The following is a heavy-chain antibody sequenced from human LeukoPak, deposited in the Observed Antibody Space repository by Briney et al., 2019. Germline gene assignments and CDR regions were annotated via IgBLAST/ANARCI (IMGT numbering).Heavy chain of an antibody. Sequence: SETLSLTCAVYGGPFSGYYWSWIRQPPGKGLEWIGEINHSGSTNYNPSLKSRVTISVDTSKNQFSLKLSSVTAADTAVYYCARSRGWNYGKYFQHWGQGTLVTVSS. J-gene: IGHJ1*01. V-gene: IGHV4-34*01. CDR1: GGPFSGYY. CDR2: INHSGST. CDR3: ARSRGWNYGKYFQH. D-gene: IGHD1-7*01.